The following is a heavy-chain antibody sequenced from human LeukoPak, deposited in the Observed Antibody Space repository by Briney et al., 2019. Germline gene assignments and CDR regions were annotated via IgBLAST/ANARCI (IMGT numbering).Heavy chain of an antibody. CDR2: ISSEGDTT. CDR3: ASLNYDILTGYGGY. Sequence: GGSLRLSCAASGFTFSSYWMHWVRQAPGKGLVWVSRISSEGDTTSYADSVKGRFTVSRDNAKNTLYLQMNSLRAEDTAVYYCASLNYDILTGYGGYWGQGTLVTVSS. CDR1: GFTFSSYW. J-gene: IGHJ4*02. D-gene: IGHD3-9*01. V-gene: IGHV3-74*01.